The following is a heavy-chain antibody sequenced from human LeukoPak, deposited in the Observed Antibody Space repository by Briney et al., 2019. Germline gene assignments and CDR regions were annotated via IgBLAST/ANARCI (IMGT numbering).Heavy chain of an antibody. V-gene: IGHV3-30*03. CDR1: GFTFSSYG. J-gene: IGHJ4*02. CDR3: ARDRYSSGWYGDLDY. CDR2: ISYDGSNK. D-gene: IGHD6-19*01. Sequence: GGSLRLSCAASGFTFSSYGMHWVRQAPGKGLEWVAVISYDGSNKYYADSVKGRFTISRDNSKNTLYLQMNSLRAEDTAVYYCARDRYSSGWYGDLDYWGQGTLVTVSS.